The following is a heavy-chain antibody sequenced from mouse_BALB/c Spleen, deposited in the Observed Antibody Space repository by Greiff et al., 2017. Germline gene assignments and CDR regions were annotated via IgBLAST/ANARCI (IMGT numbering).Heavy chain of an antibody. CDR2: IDPFNGGT. CDR1: GYSFTSYY. Sequence: VQLQQSGPELMKPGASVKISCKASGYSFTSYYMHWVKQSHGKSLEWIGYIDPFNGGTSYNQKFKGKATLTVDKSSSTAYMHLSSLTSEDSAVYYCARYGNYGVDYWGQGTTLTVSS. V-gene: IGHV1S135*01. J-gene: IGHJ2*01. CDR3: ARYGNYGVDY. D-gene: IGHD2-1*01.